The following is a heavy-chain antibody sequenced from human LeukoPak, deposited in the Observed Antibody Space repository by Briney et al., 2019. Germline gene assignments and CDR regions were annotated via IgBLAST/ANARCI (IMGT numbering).Heavy chain of an antibody. Sequence: GASLRLSCVASGFTFSNYAMSWVRQAPGKGLEWVSAITGSGTNRYYADSLKGRFTTSRDNSKNTVFLQMNSLRRADTAIYYCVIWGDYDVLTGYYVPDYWGQGTLVTVAS. D-gene: IGHD3-9*01. CDR2: ITGSGTNR. CDR3: VIWGDYDVLTGYYVPDY. CDR1: GFTFSNYA. V-gene: IGHV3-23*01. J-gene: IGHJ4*02.